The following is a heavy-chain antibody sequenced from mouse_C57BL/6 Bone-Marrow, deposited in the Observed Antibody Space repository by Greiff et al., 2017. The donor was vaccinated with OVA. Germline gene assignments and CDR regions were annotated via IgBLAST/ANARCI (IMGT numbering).Heavy chain of an antibody. Sequence: VQLPPSGAELAKTGAPVKPSCKASGHPFTWHWVQRVKQRPGQGLEWIGYIKPSSGYTKYNQKFKDKATLTADKSSSTAYMQLSSLTYEDSAVYYCARGSSYWYCDVWGTGTTVTVSS. CDR3: ARGSSYWYCDV. CDR2: IKPSSGYT. J-gene: IGHJ1*03. V-gene: IGHV1-7*01. CDR1: GHPFTWHW. D-gene: IGHD1-1*01.